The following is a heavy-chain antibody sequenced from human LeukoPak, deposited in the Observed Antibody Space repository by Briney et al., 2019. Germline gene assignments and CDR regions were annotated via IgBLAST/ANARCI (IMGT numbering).Heavy chain of an antibody. D-gene: IGHD5-18*01. CDR3: AGGYTYGPFDY. CDR1: RGSISSYY. Sequence: SETLSLTCTVSRGSISSYYWSWIRQPAGKGLEWIGRIYSSGSTNYNPSLKSRVTMSVDTSMNQFSLKVSFVTAADTAVYYCAGGYTYGPFDYWGQGTLVTVSS. CDR2: IYSSGST. V-gene: IGHV4-4*07. J-gene: IGHJ4*02.